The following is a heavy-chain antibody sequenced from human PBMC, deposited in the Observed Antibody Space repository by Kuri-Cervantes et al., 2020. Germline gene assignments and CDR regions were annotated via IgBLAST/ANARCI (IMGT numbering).Heavy chain of an antibody. J-gene: IGHJ6*02. Sequence: ASVKVSCKASGYTFTGYYMHWVRQAPGQGLEWMGWINPNSGGTNYAQKFQGWVTMTRDTSISTAYMELSSLRSEDTAVYYCARPPPVAAYEYWYGMDVWGQGTTVTVSS. CDR1: GYTFTGYY. CDR2: INPNSGGT. D-gene: IGHD5-12*01. CDR3: ARPPPVAAYEYWYGMDV. V-gene: IGHV1-2*04.